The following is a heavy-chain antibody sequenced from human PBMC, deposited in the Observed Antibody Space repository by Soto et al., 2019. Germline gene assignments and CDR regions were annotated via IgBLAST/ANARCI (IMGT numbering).Heavy chain of an antibody. J-gene: IGHJ5*02. Sequence: SETLSLTCAVSGGSISSGGYSWSWIRQPPGKGLEGIGYIYHSGSIYYNPSLKSRVTISVDTSKNQFSLKLSSVTAADTAVYYCARAGRLWFGNKDWFDPWGQGTLVTVSS. CDR1: GGSISSGGYS. CDR3: ARAGRLWFGNKDWFDP. V-gene: IGHV4-30-2*01. D-gene: IGHD3-10*01. CDR2: IYHSGSI.